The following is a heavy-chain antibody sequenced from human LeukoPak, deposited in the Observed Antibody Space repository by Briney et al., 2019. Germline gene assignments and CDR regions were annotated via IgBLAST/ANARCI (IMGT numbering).Heavy chain of an antibody. V-gene: IGHV1-58*02. CDR2: IIVGSGKT. CDR1: GFTFSNSA. CDR3: ARSAEHCNNGVCFTDYYMDV. D-gene: IGHD2-8*01. Sequence: SVKVSCKASGFTFSNSAIQWVRQARGQRLEWIGWIIVGSGKTHYAQNFQERLTITRDMSTDTAYMELNSLTSDDTAVYFCARSAEHCNNGVCFTDYYMDVWGKGTTVTVSS. J-gene: IGHJ6*03.